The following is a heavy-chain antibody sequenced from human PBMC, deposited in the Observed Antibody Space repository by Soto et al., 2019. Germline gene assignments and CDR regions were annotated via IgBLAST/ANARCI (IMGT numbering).Heavy chain of an antibody. D-gene: IGHD5-18*01. V-gene: IGHV3-48*03. CDR2: ISSSGSTI. Sequence: GGSLRLSCAASGFTFSSYEMNWVRQAPGKGLEWVSYISSSGSTIYYADSVKGRFTISRDNAKNSLYLQMNSLRAEDTAVYYCARCRGYSSVTPFYYYYGMDVWGQGTTVTVSS. CDR1: GFTFSSYE. CDR3: ARCRGYSSVTPFYYYYGMDV. J-gene: IGHJ6*02.